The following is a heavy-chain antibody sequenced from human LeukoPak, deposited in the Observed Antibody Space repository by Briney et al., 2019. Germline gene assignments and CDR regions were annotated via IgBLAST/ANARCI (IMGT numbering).Heavy chain of an antibody. J-gene: IGHJ5*02. D-gene: IGHD4-17*01. V-gene: IGHV3-30*04. CDR2: ISFDGSNI. Sequence: GGSLRLSCAASGFIFSNYAMHWVRQAPGKGLDWVAVISFDGSNIYYADSAKGRFTISRDNSKNTLYLQMNSLRAEDTALYYCAREVPYGDYQDGEGFDPWAREPWSPSPQ. CDR3: AREVPYGDYQDGEGFDP. CDR1: GFIFSNYA.